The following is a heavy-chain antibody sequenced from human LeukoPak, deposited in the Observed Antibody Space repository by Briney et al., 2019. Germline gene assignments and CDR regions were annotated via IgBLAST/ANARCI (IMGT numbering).Heavy chain of an antibody. CDR1: EFTLSSYG. J-gene: IGHJ4*02. Sequence: GGSLRLSCAASEFTLSSYGMAWVRQAPGKGPEWVSAIGHGGTTYYTDPVRGRFTISRDNSKNTLYLQMNSLRGEDTAVYYCAKEMASRRPFDCWGQGTLVTVSS. D-gene: IGHD5-24*01. CDR2: IGHGGTT. CDR3: AKEMASRRPFDC. V-gene: IGHV3-23*01.